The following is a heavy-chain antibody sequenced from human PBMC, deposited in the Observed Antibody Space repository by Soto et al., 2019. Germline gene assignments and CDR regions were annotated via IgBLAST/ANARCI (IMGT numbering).Heavy chain of an antibody. Sequence: ASVKVSCKSSTYTYNTHYIHWVRQAPGQGLEWVGVINPSVGSTNYAQKFQGRVTMTRDTSTTTFYMEVTSLTSEDTAVYYCVGGSASGVDYSGQGTLLTVSS. D-gene: IGHD6-6*01. CDR3: VGGSASGVDY. V-gene: IGHV1-46*02. CDR1: TYTYNTHY. CDR2: INPSVGST. J-gene: IGHJ4*02.